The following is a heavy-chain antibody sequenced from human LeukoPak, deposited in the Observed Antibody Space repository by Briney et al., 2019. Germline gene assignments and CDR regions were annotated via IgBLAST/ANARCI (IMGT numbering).Heavy chain of an antibody. CDR3: AKGQWELPHDAFDI. J-gene: IGHJ3*02. D-gene: IGHD1-26*01. V-gene: IGHV3-9*01. CDR1: GFTFDDYA. CDR2: ISWNSGSI. Sequence: GGSLRLSCAASGFTFDDYAMHWVRQAPGKGLEWVSGISWNSGSIGYADSVKGRFTISRDNAKNPLYLQMNSLRAEDTALYYCAKGQWELPHDAFDIWGQGTMVTVSS.